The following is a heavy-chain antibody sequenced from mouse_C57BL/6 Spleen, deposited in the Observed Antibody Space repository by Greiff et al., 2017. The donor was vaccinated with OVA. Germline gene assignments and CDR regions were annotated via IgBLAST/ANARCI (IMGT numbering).Heavy chain of an antibody. CDR3: ARGSSGYRFAY. D-gene: IGHD3-2*02. Sequence: EVKLQESGPGLVKPSQSLSLTCSVTGYSITSGYYWNWIRQFPGNKLEWMGYISYDGSNNYNPSLKNRISITRDTSKNQFFLKLNSVTTEDTATYYCARGSSGYRFAYWGQGTLVTVSA. V-gene: IGHV3-6*01. J-gene: IGHJ3*01. CDR1: GYSITSGYY. CDR2: ISYDGSN.